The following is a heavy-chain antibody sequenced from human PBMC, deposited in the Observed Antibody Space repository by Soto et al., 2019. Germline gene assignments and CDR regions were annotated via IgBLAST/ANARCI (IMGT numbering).Heavy chain of an antibody. V-gene: IGHV1-69*01. D-gene: IGHD3-16*01. CDR3: AGEERGDMITFGAGGFDY. CDR1: GGTFSSYA. CDR2: IIPIFGTA. J-gene: IGHJ4*02. Sequence: QVQLVQSGAEVKKPGSSVKVSCKASGGTFSSYAISWVRQAPGQGLEWMGGIIPIFGTANYAQKFQGRVTITADESTRTAYMERGSRRSEVTAVYFCAGEERGDMITFGAGGFDYWGQGTLVTVSS.